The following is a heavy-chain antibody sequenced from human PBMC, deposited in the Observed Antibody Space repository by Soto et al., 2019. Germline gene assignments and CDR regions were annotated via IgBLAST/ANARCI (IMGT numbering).Heavy chain of an antibody. CDR3: ARDASSSWFDS. J-gene: IGHJ5*01. CDR2: IYYNGRS. Sequence: PSETLSLTCTFSCGSIIGSTDYWSWIRQPPGRGLEWIGYIYYNGRSNSNPSLKSRISMSVDTSKNQFSLRLRSVTAADTALYYCARDASSSWFDSWGLGTLVTVSS. CDR1: CGSIIGSTDY. V-gene: IGHV4-61*01. D-gene: IGHD6-13*01.